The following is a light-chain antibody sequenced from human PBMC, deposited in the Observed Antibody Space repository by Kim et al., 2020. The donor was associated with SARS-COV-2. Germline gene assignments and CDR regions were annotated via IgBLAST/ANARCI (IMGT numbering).Light chain of an antibody. CDR3: QQGGNSTLT. J-gene: IGKJ4*01. V-gene: IGKV3-11*01. CDR2: DSS. Sequence: LCEGESATVTCRASQSVYTFLVWYQQPPHQATSLLIYDSSNTATGIPARFSGSGSGTDFTLTISRLEPDDFAVYCYQQGGNSTLTFGGGTKVDIK. CDR1: QSVYTF.